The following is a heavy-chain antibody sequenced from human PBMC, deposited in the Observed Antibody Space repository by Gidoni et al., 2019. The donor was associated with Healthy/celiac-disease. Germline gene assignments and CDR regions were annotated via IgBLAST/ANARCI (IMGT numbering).Heavy chain of an antibody. CDR1: GGSFSGYY. J-gene: IGHJ4*02. CDR2: INHSGST. CDR3: ARGKVATIIWRYYFDY. Sequence: QVQLQQWGAGLLKPSETLSLTCAVYGGSFSGYYWSWIRQPPGKGLEWIGEINHSGSTNYNPSLKSRVTISVDTSKNQFSLKLSSVTAADTAVYYCARGKVATIIWRYYFDYWGQGTLVTVSS. V-gene: IGHV4-34*01. D-gene: IGHD5-12*01.